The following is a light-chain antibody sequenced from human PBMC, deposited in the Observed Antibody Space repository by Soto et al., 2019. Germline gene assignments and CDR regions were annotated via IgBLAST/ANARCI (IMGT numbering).Light chain of an antibody. J-gene: IGKJ4*01. Sequence: DIQVTQSPSTLSASVGDRVTITCRASQSISSWLAWYQQKSGKAPKLLLYKASSLESGVPSRFSGSGSGTEFTLTISSLQPDDFATYYCQQYNSYPLTFGGGTKVEIK. V-gene: IGKV1-5*03. CDR3: QQYNSYPLT. CDR1: QSISSW. CDR2: KAS.